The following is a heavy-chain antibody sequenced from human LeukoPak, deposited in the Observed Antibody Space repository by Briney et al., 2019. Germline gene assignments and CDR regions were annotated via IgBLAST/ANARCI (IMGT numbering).Heavy chain of an antibody. Sequence: ASVKVSCKASGYTFTGYYMHWLRQAPGQGLEWMGWINPDSGGTVYAQKYKGRVTMTTDTSTSTAYMELRSLRSDDTAVYYCARAGYSYGYLGYFDYWGQGTLVTVSS. J-gene: IGHJ4*02. CDR2: INPDSGGT. CDR3: ARAGYSYGYLGYFDY. V-gene: IGHV1-2*02. D-gene: IGHD5-18*01. CDR1: GYTFTGYY.